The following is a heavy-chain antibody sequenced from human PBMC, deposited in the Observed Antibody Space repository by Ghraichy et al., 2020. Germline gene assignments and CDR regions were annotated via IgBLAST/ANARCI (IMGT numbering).Heavy chain of an antibody. CDR2: IYTSGST. J-gene: IGHJ4*02. Sequence: SETLSLTCTVSGGSISSYYWSWIRQPPGKGLEWIGYIYTSGSTNYNPSLKSRVTISVDTSKNQFSLKLSSVTAADTAVYYCARTADYCGGDCYALDYWGQGTLVTVSS. CDR1: GGSISSYY. D-gene: IGHD2-21*02. CDR3: ARTADYCGGDCYALDY. V-gene: IGHV4-4*09.